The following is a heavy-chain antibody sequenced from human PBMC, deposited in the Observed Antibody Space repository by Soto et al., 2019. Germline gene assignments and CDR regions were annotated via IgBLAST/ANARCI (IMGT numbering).Heavy chain of an antibody. Sequence: PGRSLRLSCAASGFTFSSYAMSWVRQAPGKGLEWVSAISGSGGSTYYADSVKGRFTISRDNSKNTLYLQMNSLRAEDTAVYYCAKGPSYCSGGSCTDYWGQGTLVTVSS. V-gene: IGHV3-23*01. D-gene: IGHD2-15*01. CDR1: GFTFSSYA. J-gene: IGHJ4*02. CDR3: AKGPSYCSGGSCTDY. CDR2: ISGSGGST.